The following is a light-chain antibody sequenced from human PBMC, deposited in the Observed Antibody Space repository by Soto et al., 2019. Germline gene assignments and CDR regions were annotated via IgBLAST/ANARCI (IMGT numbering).Light chain of an antibody. J-gene: IGLJ1*01. Sequence: QSVLTHPASLSGSPRQSITSSCTGTSSDVGGYNYVSWYQQHPGKAPKLMIYEVSNRPSGVSNRFSGSKSGNTASLTISGLQAEDEADYYCSSYTSSSTYVFGTGTKVTVL. CDR2: EVS. CDR1: SSDVGGYNY. CDR3: SSYTSSSTYV. V-gene: IGLV2-14*01.